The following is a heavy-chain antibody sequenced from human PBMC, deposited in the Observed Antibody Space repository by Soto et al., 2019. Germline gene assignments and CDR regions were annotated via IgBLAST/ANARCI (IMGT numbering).Heavy chain of an antibody. V-gene: IGHV3-64D*06. CDR1: GFTFSSYA. J-gene: IGHJ4*02. CDR3: VKGYYYDSSGYSNWYDY. CDR2: ISSNGGST. Sequence: GGSLRLSCSASGFTFSSYAMHWVRQAPGKGLVYVSAISSNGGSTYYADSVKGRFTISRDNSKNTLYLQMSSLRAEDTAVYYCVKGYYYDSSGYSNWYDYWGQGTLVTVSS. D-gene: IGHD3-22*01.